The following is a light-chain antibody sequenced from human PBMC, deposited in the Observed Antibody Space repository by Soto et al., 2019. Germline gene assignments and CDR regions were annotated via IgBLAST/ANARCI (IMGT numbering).Light chain of an antibody. CDR2: DAS. CDR1: QSISSW. CDR3: QQYNSYGT. Sequence: DIQMTQSPSTLSASVGDRVTITCRASQSISSWLAWYQQKPGKAPKLLIYDASSLESGVPSRFSGSGSGTEFTLTISSLLPDDFATYYCQQYNSYGTFGQGTKV. J-gene: IGKJ1*01. V-gene: IGKV1-5*01.